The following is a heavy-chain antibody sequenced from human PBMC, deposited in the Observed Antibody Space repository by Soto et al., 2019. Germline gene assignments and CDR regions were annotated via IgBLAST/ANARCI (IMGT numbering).Heavy chain of an antibody. D-gene: IGHD1-1*01. Sequence: ASVKVSCKVSGYTLTELSMHWVRQAPGKGLEWMRGFDPEDGETIYAQKFQGRVTMTEDTSADTAYMELSSLRSEDTAVYYCATDLTAVPYYYYGMDVWGQGTTVTVSS. J-gene: IGHJ6*02. CDR1: GYTLTELS. CDR2: FDPEDGET. V-gene: IGHV1-24*01. CDR3: ATDLTAVPYYYYGMDV.